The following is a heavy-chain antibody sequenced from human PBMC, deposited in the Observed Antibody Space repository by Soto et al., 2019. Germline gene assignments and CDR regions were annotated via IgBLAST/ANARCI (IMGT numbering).Heavy chain of an antibody. D-gene: IGHD4-4*01. J-gene: IGHJ5*02. CDR3: ATDSYSNLWP. CDR2: VYYSGST. CDR1: GGSVSSGGYY. V-gene: IGHV4-61*08. Sequence: QVQLQESGPGLVKPSETLSLTCTVSGGSVSSGGYYWNWIRQPPGKGLEWIGYVYYSGSTNYNPSLKSRVTISLDTSKNQFSLNLNSVTAADTAVYYCATDSYSNLWPWGQGTLVTVSS.